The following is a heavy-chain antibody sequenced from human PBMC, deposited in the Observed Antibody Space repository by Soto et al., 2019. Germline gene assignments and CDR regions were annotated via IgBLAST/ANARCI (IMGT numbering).Heavy chain of an antibody. V-gene: IGHV3-33*01. CDR3: AREPVGPDYAMDV. CDR2: LGFDGGGR. J-gene: IGHJ6*02. Sequence: GGSLRLSCAAAGFDFSSYGMHWVRQTPGKGLEWVAVLGFDGGGRYYADSVKGRLMISRDNSKKMLYLQMDSLRAEDSALYYCAREPVGPDYAMDVWGQGTTVTVSS. CDR1: GFDFSSYG. D-gene: IGHD1-26*01.